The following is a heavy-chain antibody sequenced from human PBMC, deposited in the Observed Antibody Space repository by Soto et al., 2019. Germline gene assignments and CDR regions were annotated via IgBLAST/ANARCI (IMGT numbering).Heavy chain of an antibody. CDR1: GGSFSGYY. J-gene: IGHJ4*02. Sequence: QVQLQQWGAGLLKPSETLSLTCAVYGGSFSGYYWSWIRQPPGKGLEWIGEINHSGSTNYNPSLKSRVTISVDTSKNQFSLKLGSVTAADTAVYYCARAWDSNYYGRPINHWGQGTLVTVSS. D-gene: IGHD4-4*01. CDR3: ARAWDSNYYGRPINH. V-gene: IGHV4-34*01. CDR2: INHSGST.